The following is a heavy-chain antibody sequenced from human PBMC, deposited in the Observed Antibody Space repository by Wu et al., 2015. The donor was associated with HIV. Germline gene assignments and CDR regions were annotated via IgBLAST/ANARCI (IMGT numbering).Heavy chain of an antibody. CDR3: VSSAGTSYYFDY. V-gene: IGHV1-2*02. D-gene: IGHD2-2*01. CDR1: GYTFTGYY. J-gene: IGHJ4*02. Sequence: QAQLVQSGAEMKKPGASVKVSCKASGYTFTGYYMHWVRQAPGQGLEWMGWINPNSGGSGGTNYAQKFQGRVTMTRDTSISTAYMELSRLRSADTAVYYCVSSAGTSYYFDYWAREPWSPSPQ. CDR2: INPNSGGSGGT.